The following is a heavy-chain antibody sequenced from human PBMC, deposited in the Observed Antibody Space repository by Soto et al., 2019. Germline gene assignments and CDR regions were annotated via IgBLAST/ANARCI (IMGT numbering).Heavy chain of an antibody. CDR1: GFKFSNYA. CDR2: ISATGGGT. V-gene: IGHV3-23*01. D-gene: IGHD2-2*01. CDR3: ARGRVVVPAAVMFNCLDP. Sequence: GGSLRLSCAASGFKFSNYAMSWVRQAPGKGLEWVSLISATGGGTYYADSVKGRFTISRDNSHNTLYLQVHSLTAADTAVYYCARGRVVVPAAVMFNCLDPWGQGALVTVSS. J-gene: IGHJ5*02.